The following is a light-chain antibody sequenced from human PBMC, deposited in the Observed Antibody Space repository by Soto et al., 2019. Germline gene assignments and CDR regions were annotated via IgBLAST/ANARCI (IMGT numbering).Light chain of an antibody. J-gene: IGKJ2*01. CDR3: QQYGSSPHT. CDR1: QSVSSSY. CDR2: VAS. V-gene: IGKV3-20*01. Sequence: EIVLTQSPGTLSLSPGERATLSCRASQSVSSSYLAWYQHKPGQAPRLLIYVASSRATGIPDRFSGSGSGTDFTLTISTLEPEDFAVYYCQQYGSSPHTFGQGTKLAIK.